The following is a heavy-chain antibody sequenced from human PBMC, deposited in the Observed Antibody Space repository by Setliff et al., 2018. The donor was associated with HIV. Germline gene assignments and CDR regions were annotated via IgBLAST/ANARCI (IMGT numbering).Heavy chain of an antibody. J-gene: IGHJ4*02. Sequence: GASVKVSCKASGYTFSDYDVAWVRQAPGQGLEWMGWISGYSGHTSYAQKIQGRVTMTTDTSTSTAYMELSSLRSEDTAVYYCASLSSALTFQYFDYWGQGTLVTVSS. D-gene: IGHD3-22*01. CDR1: GYTFSDYD. CDR2: ISGYSGHT. V-gene: IGHV1-18*01. CDR3: ASLSSALTFQYFDY.